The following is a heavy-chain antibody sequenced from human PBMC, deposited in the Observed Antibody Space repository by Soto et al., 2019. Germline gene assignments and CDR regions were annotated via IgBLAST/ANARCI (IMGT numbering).Heavy chain of an antibody. V-gene: IGHV3-21*01. Sequence: GGSLRLSCAASGFTFSSYIMNWVLQAPGKGRDLFSSISSSSSYIYYADSVKGLFTIPRDNAKNSLYLQMNSLRAEDTAVYYCARVIDTAMVTSFYYYNGMDVWGQGTTVTVSS. CDR3: ARVIDTAMVTSFYYYNGMDV. CDR1: GFTFSSYI. D-gene: IGHD5-18*01. CDR2: ISSSSSYI. J-gene: IGHJ6*01.